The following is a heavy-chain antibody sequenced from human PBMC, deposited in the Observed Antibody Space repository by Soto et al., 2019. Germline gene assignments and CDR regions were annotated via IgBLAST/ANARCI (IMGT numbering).Heavy chain of an antibody. D-gene: IGHD6-13*01. CDR3: ARGPQQGLAYYYYYGMDV. CDR1: GGPFSSYA. CDR2: IIPIFGTA. V-gene: IGHV1-69*13. J-gene: IGHJ6*02. Sequence: ASVKVSCKASGGPFSSYAISWVRQAPGQGLEWMGGIIPIFGTANYAQKFQGRVTITADESTRTAYMELSSLRSEETAIYYCARGPQQGLAYYYYYGMDVWGQGTTVTVSS.